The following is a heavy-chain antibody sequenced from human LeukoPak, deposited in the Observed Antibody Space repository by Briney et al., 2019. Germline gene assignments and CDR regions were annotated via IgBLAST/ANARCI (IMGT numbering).Heavy chain of an antibody. J-gene: IGHJ5*02. D-gene: IGHD3-3*01. CDR3: ARAYYDFWSGYYHDH. V-gene: IGHV3-66*02. CDR1: GFTVSSNY. CDR2: IYSGGST. Sequence: GGSLRLSCAASGFTVSSNYMSWVRQAPGKGLEWVSVIYSGGSTYYADSVKGRFTISRDNSKNTLYLQMNSLRAEDTAVYYCARAYYDFWSGYYHDHWGQGTLVTVSS.